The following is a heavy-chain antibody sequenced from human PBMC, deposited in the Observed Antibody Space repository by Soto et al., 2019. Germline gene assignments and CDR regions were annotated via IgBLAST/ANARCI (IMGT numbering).Heavy chain of an antibody. J-gene: IGHJ4*02. CDR3: TTDPPGWFGELFATAPDFDY. Sequence: LRLSCAASGFTFSNAWMSWVRQAPGKGLEWVGRIKSKTDGGTTDYAAPVKGRFTISRDDSKNTLYLQMNSLKTEDTAVYYCTTDPPGWFGELFATAPDFDYWGQGTLVTVSS. CDR1: GFTFSNAW. V-gene: IGHV3-15*01. CDR2: IKSKTDGGTT. D-gene: IGHD3-10*01.